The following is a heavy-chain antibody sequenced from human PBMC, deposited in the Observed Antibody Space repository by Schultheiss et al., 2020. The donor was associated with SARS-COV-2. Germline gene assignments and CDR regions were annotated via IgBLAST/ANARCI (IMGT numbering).Heavy chain of an antibody. Sequence: SETLSLTCAVYGGSFSGYYWSWIRQPPGKGLEWIGSIYYSGSTYYNPSLKSRVTISVDTSKNQFSLKLSSVTAADTAVYYCARVRFVCSGGSCYPSYYYYYGMDVWGQGTTVTVSS. CDR2: IYYSGST. D-gene: IGHD2-15*01. CDR3: ARVRFVCSGGSCYPSYYYYYGMDV. V-gene: IGHV4-34*09. J-gene: IGHJ6*02. CDR1: GGSFSGYY.